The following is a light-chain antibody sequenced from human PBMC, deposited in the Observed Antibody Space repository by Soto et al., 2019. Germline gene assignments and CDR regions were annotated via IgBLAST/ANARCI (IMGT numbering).Light chain of an antibody. J-gene: IGKJ5*01. CDR3: QQYNNWPIT. CDR2: GAS. CDR1: QSVSSN. Sequence: EIMMTQSPATLSVSPGERATLSCRASQSVSSNLAWYQQKPGQAPRLLIYGASTRATGIPARLSGSGSGTEFTLTISSLQSEDLAVYYCQQYNNWPITFGQGTRLEIK. V-gene: IGKV3-15*01.